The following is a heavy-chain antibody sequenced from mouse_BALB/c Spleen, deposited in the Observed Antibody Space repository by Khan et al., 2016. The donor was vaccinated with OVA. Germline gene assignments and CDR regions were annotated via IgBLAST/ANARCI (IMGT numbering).Heavy chain of an antibody. CDR1: GYSFTGYT. CDR2: ITPYNGGT. D-gene: IGHD2-13*01. V-gene: IGHV1-18*01. Sequence: EVQLQQSGPELVKPGASMKMSCKASGYSFTGYTMNWVKQSHVKNLEWIGLITPYNGGTAYNQKFRGKATLTVDKSSNTAYMELLSLTSEDSAVYYCVRSASYGDYVEAWFAYWGQGTLVTVSA. J-gene: IGHJ3*01. CDR3: VRSASYGDYVEAWFAY.